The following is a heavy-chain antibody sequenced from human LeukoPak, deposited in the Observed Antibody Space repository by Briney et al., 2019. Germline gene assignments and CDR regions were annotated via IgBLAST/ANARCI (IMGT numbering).Heavy chain of an antibody. J-gene: IGHJ4*02. Sequence: GASVKVSCKTSGYTFSRYGISWVRQAPGQGLEWMGWISAYNGNTNYAQKLQGRVTMTTDTSTSTAYMELRSLRSDDTAVYYCARDRLQVGATGFDYWGQGTLVTVSS. D-gene: IGHD1-26*01. CDR3: ARDRLQVGATGFDY. V-gene: IGHV1-18*01. CDR2: ISAYNGNT. CDR1: GYTFSRYG.